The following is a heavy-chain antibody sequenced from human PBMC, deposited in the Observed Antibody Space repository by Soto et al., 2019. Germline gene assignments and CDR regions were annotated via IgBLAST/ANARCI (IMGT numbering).Heavy chain of an antibody. CDR1: GFTFSSYG. Sequence: QVQLVASGGGVVQPGRSLRLSCAASGFTFSSYGMHWVRQAPGKGLECVAVIWYAGSNKYYADSVKGRFTISRDNSKNALYLQITSLRDEDTAVYYCARDRLERRVRWGVDYYYYGIDVWGHGTTVTVSS. CDR2: IWYAGSNK. J-gene: IGHJ6*02. CDR3: ARDRLERRVRWGVDYYYYGIDV. V-gene: IGHV3-33*01. D-gene: IGHD1-1*01.